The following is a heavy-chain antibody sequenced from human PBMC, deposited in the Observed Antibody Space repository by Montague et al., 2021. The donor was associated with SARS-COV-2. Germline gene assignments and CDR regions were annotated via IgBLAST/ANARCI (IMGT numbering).Heavy chain of an antibody. J-gene: IGHJ4*02. CDR3: ARYTGRMYGSFDY. D-gene: IGHD3-16*02. Sequence: PALVKPTQTLTLTCTVSGFSLNTNGMGVGWIRQPPGEAPAWLALLYWDDDKRYSPSLKTRLTITKDTSSNQVVLTMTNVDPGDTVTYFCARYTGRMYGSFDYWGQGALVSVSS. CDR1: GFSLNTNGMG. CDR2: LYWDDDK. V-gene: IGHV2-5*02.